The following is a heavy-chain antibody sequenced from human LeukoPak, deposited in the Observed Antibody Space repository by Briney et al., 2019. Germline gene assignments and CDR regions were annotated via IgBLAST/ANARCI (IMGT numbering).Heavy chain of an antibody. Sequence: SQTLSLTCAISGDSVSSSIAAWNWIRQSPSRGLEWLGRTYYRSKRYNDYALSVKSRIIIKPDTSKNQFSLQLNSVTPEDTAVYYCVRDFDFWSGSPGAMDVWGQGTTVTVS. J-gene: IGHJ6*02. CDR3: VRDFDFWSGSPGAMDV. CDR1: GDSVSSSIAA. CDR2: TYYRSKRYN. V-gene: IGHV6-1*01. D-gene: IGHD3-3*01.